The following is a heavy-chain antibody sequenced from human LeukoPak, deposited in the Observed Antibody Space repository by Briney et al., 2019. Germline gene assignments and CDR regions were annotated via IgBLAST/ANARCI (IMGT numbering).Heavy chain of an antibody. D-gene: IGHD2-2*01. CDR1: GYSFITYW. V-gene: IGHV5-51*01. J-gene: IGHJ3*02. CDR3: ARQGGGIVVVPVLSRDAFDI. CDR2: IYPGDSDT. Sequence: GESLKISCKGSGYSFITYWIGWVRQMPGKGLEWMGIIYPGDSDTRYSPSFQGQVTISADKSISTAYLQWSSLKASDTAMYYCARQGGGIVVVPVLSRDAFDIWGQGTMVTVSS.